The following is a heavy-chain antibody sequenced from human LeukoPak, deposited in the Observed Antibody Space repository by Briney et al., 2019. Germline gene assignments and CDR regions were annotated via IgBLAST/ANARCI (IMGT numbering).Heavy chain of an antibody. D-gene: IGHD3-10*01. CDR1: GFTFSSYA. CDR2: ISYDGSNK. Sequence: GGCLRLSCAASGFTFSSYAMHWVRQAPGKGLEWVAVISYDGSNKYYADSVKGRFTISRDNSKNTLYLQMNSLRAEDTAVYYCARDREVITMVPGASGMGVWGKGTTVTVSS. J-gene: IGHJ6*04. V-gene: IGHV3-30*04. CDR3: ARDREVITMVPGASGMGV.